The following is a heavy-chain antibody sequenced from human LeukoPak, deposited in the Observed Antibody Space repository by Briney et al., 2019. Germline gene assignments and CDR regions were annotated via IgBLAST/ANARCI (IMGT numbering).Heavy chain of an antibody. V-gene: IGHV3-48*03. D-gene: IGHD6-13*01. J-gene: IGHJ4*02. CDR2: ISSSGKTI. Sequence: GGSLRLSCEASGFTFSSYEMNWVRRAPGKGLEWVSYISSSGKTIYYADSTKGRFTVSRDNAKNSLYLQMNSLRAEDAAVYYCATTSTAAAVPGCFDYWGQGTLVTVFS. CDR1: GFTFSSYE. CDR3: ATTSTAAAVPGCFDY.